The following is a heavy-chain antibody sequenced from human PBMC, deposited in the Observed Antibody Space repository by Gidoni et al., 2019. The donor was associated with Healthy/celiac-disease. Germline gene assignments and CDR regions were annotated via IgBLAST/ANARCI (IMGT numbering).Heavy chain of an antibody. CDR3: AKDLEDIVVVVAAGVDY. V-gene: IGHV3-30*18. J-gene: IGHJ4*02. D-gene: IGHD2-15*01. CDR2: ISYDGSNK. CDR1: GFTFSSYG. Sequence: QVQLVESGGGVVQPGRSLRLSCAASGFTFSSYGMHWVRQAPGKGLGWVAVISYDGSNKYYADSVKGRFTISRDNSKNTLYLQMNSLRAEDTAVYYCAKDLEDIVVVVAAGVDYWGQGTLVTVSS.